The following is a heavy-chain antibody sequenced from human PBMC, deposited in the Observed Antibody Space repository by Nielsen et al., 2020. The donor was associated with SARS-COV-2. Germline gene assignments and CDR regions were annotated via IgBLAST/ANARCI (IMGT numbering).Heavy chain of an antibody. CDR2: ISWNSGSI. D-gene: IGHD4-17*01. J-gene: IGHJ3*02. CDR1: GFTFDDYA. CDR3: ARVARGETGFDAFDI. V-gene: IGHV3-9*01. Sequence: SLKISCAASGFTFDDYAMHWVRQAPGKGLEWVSGISWNSGSIGYADSVKGRFTISRDNAKNSLYLQMNSLRPDDTAVYYCARVARGETGFDAFDIWGRGTMVTVSS.